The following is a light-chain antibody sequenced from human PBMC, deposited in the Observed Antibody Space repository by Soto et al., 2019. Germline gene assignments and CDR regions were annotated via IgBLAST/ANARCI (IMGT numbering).Light chain of an antibody. CDR2: WAS. V-gene: IGKV4-1*01. CDR3: QQYYTTPPYT. J-gene: IGKJ2*01. CDR1: QSVLYSSNKKNY. Sequence: DIVMTQSPDSLAVSLGERATINCKSSQSVLYSSNKKNYLAWYQQKPGQPPKLLIYWASTRESGTPDRFSGSGSGTDFTLTISSLQAEDVAVYYCQQYYTTPPYTFGQGTKLEIK.